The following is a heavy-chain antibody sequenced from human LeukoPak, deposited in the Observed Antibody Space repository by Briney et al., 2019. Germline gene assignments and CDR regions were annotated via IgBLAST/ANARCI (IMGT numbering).Heavy chain of an antibody. CDR3: ARGRFGEVASGDF. CDR1: GGSFSGYY. CDR2: INHSGST. D-gene: IGHD3-10*01. J-gene: IGHJ4*02. Sequence: SSETLSLTCAVYGGSFSGYYWSWIRQPPGKGLEWIGEINHSGSTNYNPSLKSRVTISVDTSKNQFSLKLSSVTAADTAVYYCARGRFGEVASGDFWGQGTQVTVSS. V-gene: IGHV4-34*01.